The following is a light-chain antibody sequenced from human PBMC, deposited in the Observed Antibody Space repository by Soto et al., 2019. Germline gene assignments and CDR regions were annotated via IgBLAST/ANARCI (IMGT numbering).Light chain of an antibody. CDR2: DVS. CDR3: CSYAGYNTYV. CDR1: SSNVGGYNY. V-gene: IGLV2-11*01. J-gene: IGLJ1*01. Sequence: QSALTQPRSVSGSPGQSVTISCTGTSSNVGGYNYVAWYQQHPGNAPKVIIYDVSKWPSGVPDRFSGSKFGNTASLTISGLQAEDEAGYYCCSYAGYNTYVFGTGTKLTVL.